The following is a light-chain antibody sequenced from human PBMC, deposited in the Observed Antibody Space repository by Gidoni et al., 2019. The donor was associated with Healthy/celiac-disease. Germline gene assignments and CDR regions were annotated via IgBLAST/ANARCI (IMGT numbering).Light chain of an antibody. J-gene: IGKJ1*01. Sequence: DIQMTQSPSTLSASVGDRVTITCRASQSISSWLAWYQQKPGKAPKLLIYKASSLESGVPSRVSGSGSGTELTLTISSLQPDEFATYYCQQYNSYPGTFGQGTKVEIK. CDR2: KAS. V-gene: IGKV1-5*03. CDR1: QSISSW. CDR3: QQYNSYPGT.